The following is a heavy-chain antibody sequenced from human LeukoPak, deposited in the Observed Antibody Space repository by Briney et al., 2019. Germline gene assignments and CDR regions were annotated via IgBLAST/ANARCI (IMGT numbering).Heavy chain of an antibody. V-gene: IGHV3-7*01. J-gene: IGHJ4*02. D-gene: IGHD4/OR15-4a*01. Sequence: GGSLRLSCAASGFRFNTYWMSWVRRAPGKGLEWVANIKQDGNEKYYADSVKGRFTISRDNGKNSLDLQTNSLRAEDTAVYYCARDTLGEGEDANYAVYYFDYWGQGTVVTVSS. CDR2: IKQDGNEK. CDR3: ARDTLGEGEDANYAVYYFDY. CDR1: GFRFNTYW.